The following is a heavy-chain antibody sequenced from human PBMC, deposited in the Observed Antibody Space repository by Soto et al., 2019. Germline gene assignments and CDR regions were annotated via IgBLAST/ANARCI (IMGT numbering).Heavy chain of an antibody. J-gene: IGHJ4*02. CDR1: GDSINNGAVY. Sequence: VQLQESGPGLVKPSQTLSLTCTVSGDSINNGAVYWSWIRQHPGKGLEWIGYIYYSGDTQYNPSLKXRXTXSXXTSKTQFSLKLKSVTAADTAVYYCARVQSARWFDYWGQGTLVTVSP. D-gene: IGHD6-13*01. V-gene: IGHV4-31*02. CDR3: ARVQSARWFDY. CDR2: IYYSGDT.